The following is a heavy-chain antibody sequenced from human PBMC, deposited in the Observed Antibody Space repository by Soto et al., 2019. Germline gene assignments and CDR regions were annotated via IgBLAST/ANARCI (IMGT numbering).Heavy chain of an antibody. CDR3: ARGLNVYYFDY. D-gene: IGHD3-16*01. CDR2: INAGNGNT. J-gene: IGHJ4*02. V-gene: IGHV1-3*01. CDR1: GYTFTNYS. Sequence: ASVTVSCEASGYTFTNYSRHWVRQAPGQRLEWMGWINAGNGNTKYSQKFQGRVTITRDTSASTAYMELSSLRSEDTAVYYCARGLNVYYFDYWGQGTLVTVSS.